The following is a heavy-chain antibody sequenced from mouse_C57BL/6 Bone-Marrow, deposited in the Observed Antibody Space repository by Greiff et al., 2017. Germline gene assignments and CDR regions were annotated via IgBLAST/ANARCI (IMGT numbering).Heavy chain of an antibody. J-gene: IGHJ1*03. CDR3: ARHPSIYYGYDWYFDV. V-gene: IGHV5-6*01. D-gene: IGHD2-2*01. Sequence: EVQVVESGGDLVKPGGSLKLSCAASGFTFSSYGMSWVRQTPDKRLEWVATISSGGSYTYYPDSVKGRFTISRDNAKNTLYLQMSSLKSEDTAMYYCARHPSIYYGYDWYFDVWGTGTTVTVSS. CDR2: ISSGGSYT. CDR1: GFTFSSYG.